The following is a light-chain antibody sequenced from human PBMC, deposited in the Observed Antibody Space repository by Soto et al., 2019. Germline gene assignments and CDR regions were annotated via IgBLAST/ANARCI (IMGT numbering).Light chain of an antibody. CDR2: QDN. J-gene: IGLJ2*01. V-gene: IGLV3-1*01. Sequence: SYELTQPPSVSVSPGQTASITCSGYKLGDKYACWYQQKPGQSPVLVIYQDNKWPSGIPERFSGSNSGNTATLTISGTQAIDEADYYCQAWDSSTVLFGGGTKLTVL. CDR1: KLGDKY. CDR3: QAWDSSTVL.